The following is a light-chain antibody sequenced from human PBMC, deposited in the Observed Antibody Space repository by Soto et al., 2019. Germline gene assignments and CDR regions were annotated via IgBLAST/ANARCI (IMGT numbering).Light chain of an antibody. V-gene: IGKV1-39*01. CDR2: TTS. Sequence: DVQMTQSPPSLSASLGDRVTITCRASQTISLYLNWYQQKPGKAPKLLIATTSYLQNGVPSRFSGSRSGTDFSLTNSSLQAEHFAIYYCQHSYLVPDTFGRGTKVDIK. J-gene: IGKJ2*01. CDR1: QTISLY. CDR3: QHSYLVPDT.